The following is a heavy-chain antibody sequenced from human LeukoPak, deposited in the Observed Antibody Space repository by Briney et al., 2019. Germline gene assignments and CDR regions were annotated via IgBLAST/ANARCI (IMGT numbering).Heavy chain of an antibody. J-gene: IGHJ5*02. D-gene: IGHD5-18*01. Sequence: PSETLSLTCTVSGGSISSYYWSWIRQPPGKGLEWIGYIYYSGSTNYNPSLKSRVTISVDTSKNQFSLKLSSVTAADTAVYYCARELGGYSYGPPYNWFDPWGQGTLVTVSS. V-gene: IGHV4-59*01. CDR2: IYYSGST. CDR3: ARELGGYSYGPPYNWFDP. CDR1: GGSISSYY.